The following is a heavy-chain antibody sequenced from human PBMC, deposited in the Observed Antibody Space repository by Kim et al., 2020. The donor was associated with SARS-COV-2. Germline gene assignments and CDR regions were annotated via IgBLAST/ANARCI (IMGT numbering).Heavy chain of an antibody. Sequence: YYADSVKGRFTISGDNAKNSLYLQLNSLRDEDTAVYYCARQSYYYYGMDVWGQGTTVTVSS. CDR3: ARQSYYYYGMDV. V-gene: IGHV3-48*02. J-gene: IGHJ6*02.